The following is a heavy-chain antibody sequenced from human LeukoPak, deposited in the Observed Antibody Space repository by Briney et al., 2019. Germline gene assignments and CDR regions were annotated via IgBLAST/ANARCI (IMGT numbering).Heavy chain of an antibody. J-gene: IGHJ5*02. Sequence: ASVKVSCKASGYTFTGYYMHWVRQAPGQGLEWMGWINPNSGGTNYAQKFQGRVTMTRDMSTSTVYMELSSLRSEDTAVYYCARGEGSYPYNWFDPWGQGTLVTVSS. CDR1: GYTFTGYY. V-gene: IGHV1-2*02. D-gene: IGHD1-26*01. CDR2: INPNSGGT. CDR3: ARGEGSYPYNWFDP.